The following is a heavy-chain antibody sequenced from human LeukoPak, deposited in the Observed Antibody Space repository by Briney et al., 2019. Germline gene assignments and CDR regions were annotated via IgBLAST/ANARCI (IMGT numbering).Heavy chain of an antibody. CDR2: ISSRGTTI. CDR1: GFDFSSYE. V-gene: IGHV3-48*03. J-gene: IGHJ4*02. D-gene: IGHD2-15*01. Sequence: GGSLRLSCAASGFDFSSYEMNWARQAPGKGLEWVSFISSRGTTIYYADSVKGRFTISRDNAKNSLYLQMNSLRAEDTAVYYCAREAPKYCSGGSCYPGDYFDYWGQGTLVTVSS. CDR3: AREAPKYCSGGSCYPGDYFDY.